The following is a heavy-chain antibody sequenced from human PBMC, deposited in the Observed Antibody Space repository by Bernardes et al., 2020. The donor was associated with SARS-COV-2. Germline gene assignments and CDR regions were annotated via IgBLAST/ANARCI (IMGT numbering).Heavy chain of an antibody. CDR3: ARGTWIELWLGGNWFDP. Sequence: SETLSLTCTVSGDSIRSGGYYWSWIRQHPGKGLEWNGYIYYSGSTHYNPSLKSRLTIAVDTSKNQFSLKLSSVTAADTAMYYCARGTWIELWLGGNWFDPWGQGTLVTVSS. V-gene: IGHV4-31*03. CDR1: GDSIRSGGYY. D-gene: IGHD3-10*01. CDR2: IYYSGST. J-gene: IGHJ5*02.